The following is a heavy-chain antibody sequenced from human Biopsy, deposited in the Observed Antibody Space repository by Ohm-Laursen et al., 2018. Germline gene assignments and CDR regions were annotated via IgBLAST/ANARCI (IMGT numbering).Heavy chain of an antibody. V-gene: IGHV1-46*01. D-gene: IGHD6-19*01. J-gene: IGHJ4*02. Sequence: ASVKVSCKASGYSFTSYYMHWARQAPGQGLEWMGMINPSGSTTSYPQIFQGRVTMTRDTSKSTVYMELSSLRSADTAVYFCARNTGWYGDLYYFDYWGRGTLVTVSS. CDR2: INPSGSTT. CDR1: GYSFTSYY. CDR3: ARNTGWYGDLYYFDY.